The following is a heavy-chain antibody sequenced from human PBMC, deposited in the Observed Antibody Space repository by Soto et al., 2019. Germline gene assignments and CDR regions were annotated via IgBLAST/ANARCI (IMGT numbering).Heavy chain of an antibody. CDR2: LYSGGST. CDR1: GFIVTSNY. V-gene: IGHV3-53*01. Sequence: PGGSLRLSCAASGFIVTSNYMGWVRQAPGKGLEWVSVLYSGGSTYYADSVKGRFTISRDNSKNTLYLQMNSLRVDDTAVYYCARSRAPYDRSGYYIDYWGQGTLVTVSS. J-gene: IGHJ4*02. CDR3: ARSRAPYDRSGYYIDY. D-gene: IGHD3-22*01.